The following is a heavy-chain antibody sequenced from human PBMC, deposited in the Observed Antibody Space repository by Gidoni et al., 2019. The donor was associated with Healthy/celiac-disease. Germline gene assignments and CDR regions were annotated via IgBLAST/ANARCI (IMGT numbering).Heavy chain of an antibody. V-gene: IGHV3-7*01. CDR1: GFTFSSYW. CDR3: ARSYYDFWSGYLGNYYFDY. CDR2: IKQDGSEK. D-gene: IGHD3-3*01. J-gene: IGHJ4*02. Sequence: EVQLVESGGGLVQPGGSLRLSCAASGFTFSSYWMSWVRQAPGKGVEWVANIKQDGSEKYYVDSVKGRFTISRDNAKNSLYLQMNSLRAEDTAVYYCARSYYDFWSGYLGNYYFDYWGQGTLVTVSS.